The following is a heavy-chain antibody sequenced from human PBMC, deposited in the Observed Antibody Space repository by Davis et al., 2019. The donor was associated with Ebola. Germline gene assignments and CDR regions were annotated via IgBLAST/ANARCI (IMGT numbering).Heavy chain of an antibody. Sequence: PGGSLRLSCAASGFTFSSYGMHWVRQAPGKGLEWVAVIWYDGSNKYYADSVKGRFTISRDNAKNSLYLQMNSLRAEDTALYYCAKDRLMVVYASYGMDVWGQGTTVTVSS. CDR3: AKDRLMVVYASYGMDV. CDR1: GFTFSSYG. CDR2: IWYDGSNK. D-gene: IGHD2-8*02. V-gene: IGHV3-33*03. J-gene: IGHJ6*02.